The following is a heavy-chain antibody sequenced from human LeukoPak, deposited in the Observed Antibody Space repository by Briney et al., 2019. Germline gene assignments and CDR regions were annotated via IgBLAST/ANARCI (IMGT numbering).Heavy chain of an antibody. V-gene: IGHV4-61*01. CDR1: GGSVSSGSYY. J-gene: IGHJ4*02. CDR3: ARGLGPIYFDY. Sequence: PSETLSLTCTVSGGSVSSGSYYWGWIRQPPGKGLEWIGYIYYSGSTNYNPSLKSRVTVSADMSKSQFSLTLSSVTAADTAVYYCARGLGPIYFDYWGQGTLVTVSS. CDR2: IYYSGST. D-gene: IGHD3-16*01.